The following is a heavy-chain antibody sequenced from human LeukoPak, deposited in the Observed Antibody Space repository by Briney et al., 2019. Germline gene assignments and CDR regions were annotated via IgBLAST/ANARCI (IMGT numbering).Heavy chain of an antibody. Sequence: PGGSLRLSCAASGFSISGYDMHWVRQVTGKGLEWVSAIGTAGDTYSPDSMKGRFTISRENAKNSLYLQMNRLRAEDTAVYYCTRAPPRGQSFDPWGQGTLVTVSS. J-gene: IGHJ5*02. CDR2: IGTAGDT. V-gene: IGHV3-13*01. CDR3: TRAPPRGQSFDP. CDR1: GFSISGYD.